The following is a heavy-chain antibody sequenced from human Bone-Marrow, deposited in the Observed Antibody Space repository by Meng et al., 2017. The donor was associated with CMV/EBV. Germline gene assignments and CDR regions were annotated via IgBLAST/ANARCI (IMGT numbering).Heavy chain of an antibody. Sequence: GGSLRLSCEGSGFTFSRYWMHWVRQAPGKGLVWVSRVSSDGSSTTYADSVKGRSTISRDNTKNTVYLQLNSLRAEDTAVYYCARDRLSPRYDYTSASSEAIHGVAFWGQGNTVTGSS. CDR2: VSSDGSST. V-gene: IGHV3-74*01. J-gene: IGHJ6*01. CDR3: ARDRLSPRYDYTSASSEAIHGVAF. CDR1: GFTFSRYW. D-gene: IGHD3-3*01.